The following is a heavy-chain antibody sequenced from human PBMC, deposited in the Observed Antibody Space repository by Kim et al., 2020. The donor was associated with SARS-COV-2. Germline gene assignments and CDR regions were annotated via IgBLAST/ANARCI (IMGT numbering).Heavy chain of an antibody. CDR3: ARDYYGSGNGFDL. D-gene: IGHD3-10*01. J-gene: IGHJ2*01. V-gene: IGHV4-39*07. Sequence: HNPSLKSRVTISVDTSKKQFSLKLSSVIAADTAVYYCARDYYGSGNGFDLWGRGTLVTVSS.